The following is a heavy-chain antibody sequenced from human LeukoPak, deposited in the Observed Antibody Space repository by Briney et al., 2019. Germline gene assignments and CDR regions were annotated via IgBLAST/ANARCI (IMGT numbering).Heavy chain of an antibody. CDR2: ISWNGRST. CDR1: GFTFIDYG. V-gene: IGHV3-20*04. Sequence: GGSLRLSCAASGFTFIDYGMTWVRQGPGKGLEWVSGISWNGRSTGYADSVKGRFTISRDNAKNSVYLQMNSLRAEDTAVYYCARGQDYYYYYMDVWGKGTTVIVSS. CDR3: ARGQDYYYYYMDV. J-gene: IGHJ6*03.